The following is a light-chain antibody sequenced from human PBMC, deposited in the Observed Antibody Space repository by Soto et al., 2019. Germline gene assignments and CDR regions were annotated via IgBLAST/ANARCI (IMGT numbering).Light chain of an antibody. CDR1: QRINNY. CDR2: AAS. Sequence: FQITHSPASLSASVGDRVTXXXXXXQRINNYIKWSQQKPGPAPTLLIYAASGSQSGVPSRFSGSGSGTDFTLTLSSLQPEDFATYYCQRSYSTPRGLTFGGGTKVDI. CDR3: QRSYSTPRGLT. V-gene: IGKV1-39*01. J-gene: IGKJ4*01.